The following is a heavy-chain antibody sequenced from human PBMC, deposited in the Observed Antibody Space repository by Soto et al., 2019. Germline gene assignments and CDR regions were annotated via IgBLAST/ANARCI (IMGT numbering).Heavy chain of an antibody. CDR3: ARHGITGYYYYGMDV. J-gene: IGHJ6*02. D-gene: IGHD1-20*01. CDR2: IDLSDSYT. V-gene: IGHV5-10-1*01. CDR1: GYSFTSYW. Sequence: GESLKISCKGSGYSFTSYWISWVRQMPGKGLEWMGRIDLSDSYTNYSPSFQGHVTISADKSISTAYLQWSSLKASDTAMYYCARHGITGYYYYGMDVWGQGTTVTVSS.